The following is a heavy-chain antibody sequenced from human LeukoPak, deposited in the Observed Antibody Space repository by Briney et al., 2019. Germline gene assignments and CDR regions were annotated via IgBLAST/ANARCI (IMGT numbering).Heavy chain of an antibody. CDR2: INGSGGST. D-gene: IGHD3-10*02. Sequence: GGSLRLSCAASGFTFSIYAMSWVRQAPGKGLEWVSAINGSGGSTYYADSVKGRFTISRDNSKNTLYLQMNSLRAEDTAVYYCAELGITMIGGVWGKGTTVTISS. CDR3: AELGITMIGGV. V-gene: IGHV3-23*01. CDR1: GFTFSIYA. J-gene: IGHJ6*04.